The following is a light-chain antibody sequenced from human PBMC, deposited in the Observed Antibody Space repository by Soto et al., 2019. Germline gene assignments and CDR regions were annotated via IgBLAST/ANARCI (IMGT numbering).Light chain of an antibody. V-gene: IGKV1-5*03. CDR3: QQYDSYWT. Sequence: DIQMTQSPSTLSASVGDRVTITCRASHSISSSLAWYQQKPGKATKVLIYEASSLERGVPSRFSGSGYGTEFTLTISSLQPDDFATYYCQQYDSYWTFGQGTKVEIK. J-gene: IGKJ1*01. CDR1: HSISSS. CDR2: EAS.